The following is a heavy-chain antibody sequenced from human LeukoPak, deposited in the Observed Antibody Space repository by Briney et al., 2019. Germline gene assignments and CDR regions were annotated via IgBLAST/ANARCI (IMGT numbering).Heavy chain of an antibody. Sequence: GASVKVSCKASGYTFTSYYMHWVRQAPGQGLEWMGWISPYNGNTNYAQKLQGRVTMTTDTSTSTAYMELRSLRSDDTAVYYCARSIVGATGNWFDPWGQGTLVTVSS. CDR3: ARSIVGATGNWFDP. CDR1: GYTFTSYY. D-gene: IGHD1-26*01. V-gene: IGHV1-18*04. J-gene: IGHJ5*02. CDR2: ISPYNGNT.